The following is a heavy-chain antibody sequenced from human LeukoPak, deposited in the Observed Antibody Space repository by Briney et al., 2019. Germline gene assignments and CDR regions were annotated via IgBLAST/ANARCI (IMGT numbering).Heavy chain of an antibody. Sequence: ASVKVSCKASGYTFTSYYIHWVRQAPGQGLEWLGWINPNSGGTIYAQKFQGRVTMTRDTSITTAYMELSGLKSDDTAVYFCARGFMVRGVIDDYWGQGTLVTVSS. V-gene: IGHV1-2*02. D-gene: IGHD3-10*01. CDR3: ARGFMVRGVIDDY. J-gene: IGHJ4*02. CDR2: INPNSGGT. CDR1: GYTFTSYY.